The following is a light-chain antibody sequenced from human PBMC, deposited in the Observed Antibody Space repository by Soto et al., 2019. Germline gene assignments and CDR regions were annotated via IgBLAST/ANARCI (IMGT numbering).Light chain of an antibody. V-gene: IGKV3-20*01. CDR1: QSVSSSY. CDR2: GAS. Sequence: EIVLTQSPGTLSLSPGEGATLSCRASQSVSSSYLAWYQQKPGQAPRLLIYGASSRATGIPDRFSGSGSGTDFTLTISRLEPEDFAVYYCQQYGSSPTWTFGQGTKVVIK. J-gene: IGKJ1*01. CDR3: QQYGSSPTWT.